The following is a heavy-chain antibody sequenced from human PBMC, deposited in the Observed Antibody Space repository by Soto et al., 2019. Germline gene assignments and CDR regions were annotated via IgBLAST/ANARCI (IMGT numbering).Heavy chain of an antibody. CDR2: ISYDVSNK. D-gene: IGHD4-17*01. J-gene: IGHJ4*02. V-gene: IGHV3-30*03. Sequence: QVQLVESGGGVVQPGRSLRLSCAASGFTFSNYDMHWVRQAPDKGLEWVAVISYDVSNKYYADSVKGRFTISRDNSKNTLYLQMNSLRAEDTAVYYCGATVTTALDYWGQGTLVIVSS. CDR1: GFTFSNYD. CDR3: GATVTTALDY.